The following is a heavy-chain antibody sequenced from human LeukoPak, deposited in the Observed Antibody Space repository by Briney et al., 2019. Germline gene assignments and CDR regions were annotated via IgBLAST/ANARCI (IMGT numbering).Heavy chain of an antibody. V-gene: IGHV3-15*01. D-gene: IGHD3-10*01. CDR3: TTEMVRGEVVY. J-gene: IGHJ4*02. CDR1: GFTFSSYW. Sequence: GGSLRLSCAASGFTFSSYWMHWVRQAPGRGLEWVGRIKSKTDGGTTDYAAPVKGRFTISRDDSKNTLYLQMNSLKTEDTAVYYCTTEMVRGEVVYWGQGTLVTVSS. CDR2: IKSKTDGGTT.